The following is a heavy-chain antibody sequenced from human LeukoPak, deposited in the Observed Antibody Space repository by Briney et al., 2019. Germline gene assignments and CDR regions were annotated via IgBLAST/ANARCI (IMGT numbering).Heavy chain of an antibody. CDR1: GLTFTNYS. CDR3: ARTRNLGYCSSTSCYRCFNY. J-gene: IGHJ4*02. Sequence: GGSLRLSCAASGLTFTNYSMNWVRQAPGMGLEWVSSISRSSRYIDYADSVKGRFTISRDNAKNSLYLQMNSLRAEDTAVYYCARTRNLGYCSSTSCYRCFNYWGQGTLVTVSS. V-gene: IGHV3-21*01. D-gene: IGHD2-2*02. CDR2: ISRSSRYI.